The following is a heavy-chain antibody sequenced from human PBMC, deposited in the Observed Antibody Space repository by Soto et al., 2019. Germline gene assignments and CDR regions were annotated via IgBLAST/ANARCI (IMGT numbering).Heavy chain of an antibody. D-gene: IGHD5-12*01. Sequence: QVQLVESGGGVVQPGRSLRLSCAASVFTFSNYAMHWVRQAPGKGLEWVAVISDDGSNTYYADSVKGRFTISRDNPKNTLYLQMNSLRAEDTAVYYCVKVGGYDGYEPLYKWGQGTLVTVSS. CDR2: ISDDGSNT. CDR1: VFTFSNYA. J-gene: IGHJ4*02. V-gene: IGHV3-30*18. CDR3: VKVGGYDGYEPLYK.